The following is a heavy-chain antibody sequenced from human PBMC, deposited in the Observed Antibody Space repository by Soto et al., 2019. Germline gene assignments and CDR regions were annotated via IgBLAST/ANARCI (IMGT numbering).Heavy chain of an antibody. D-gene: IGHD3-22*01. Sequence: QVQLVESGGGLVKPGGSLRLSCAASGFTFSDYSMSWIRQAPGKGLEWVSYISSSNTYTNYADSVKGRFTVSRDNAKNSLYLHMNSLRAEDTAVYYCASSVNDRPVESWGQGTLVTGSS. CDR3: ASSVNDRPVES. CDR2: ISSSNTYT. CDR1: GFTFSDYS. J-gene: IGHJ4*02. V-gene: IGHV3-11*06.